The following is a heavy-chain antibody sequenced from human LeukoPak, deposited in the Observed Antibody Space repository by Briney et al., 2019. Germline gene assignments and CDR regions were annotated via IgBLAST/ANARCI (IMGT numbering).Heavy chain of an antibody. Sequence: GGSLRLSCAASGFTFSSYAMSWVRQAPGKGLEWVSAISGSGGSTYYADSVKGRFTISRDNSKNTLYLQMNSLRAEDTAVYYCAKHKDNWKLYYYYYYGMDVWGQGTTVTVSS. CDR3: AKHKDNWKLYYYYYYGMDV. CDR1: GFTFSSYA. J-gene: IGHJ6*02. CDR2: ISGSGGST. V-gene: IGHV3-23*01. D-gene: IGHD1-1*01.